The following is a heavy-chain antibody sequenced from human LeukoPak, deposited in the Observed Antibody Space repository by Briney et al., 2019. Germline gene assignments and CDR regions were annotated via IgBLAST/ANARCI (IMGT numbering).Heavy chain of an antibody. D-gene: IGHD1-26*01. Sequence: GGSLRLSCATSGFTFSSNWMSWVRQAPGKGLEWVASIKQDGSEQYYVDSVKGRFTISRDNSKNTLSLQMNSLRAEDTAVYYCARDGYGSNYMDVWGKGTTVTVSS. CDR2: IKQDGSEQ. CDR3: ARDGYGSNYMDV. CDR1: GFTFSSNW. V-gene: IGHV3-7*03. J-gene: IGHJ6*03.